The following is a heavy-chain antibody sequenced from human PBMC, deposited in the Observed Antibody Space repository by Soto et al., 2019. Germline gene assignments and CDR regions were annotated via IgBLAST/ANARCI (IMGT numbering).Heavy chain of an antibody. CDR1: GVTFTSYT. J-gene: IGHJ5*02. D-gene: IGHD3-10*01. V-gene: IGHV1-69*06. CDR2: IIPMFGTT. CDR3: ARVEVSGGPFDP. Sequence: SVKVSCKASGVTFTSYTITWVRQAPGQGLEWMGGIIPMFGTTNYAQKFQGRVTITADKSTNTDYMELSSLRSDDTAVYYCARVEVSGGPFDPWGQGTLVTVSS.